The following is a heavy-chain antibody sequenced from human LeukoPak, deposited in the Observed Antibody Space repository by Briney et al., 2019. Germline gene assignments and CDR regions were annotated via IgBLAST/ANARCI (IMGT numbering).Heavy chain of an antibody. Sequence: GGSLRLSCAASGFTFSSYGMHWVRQAPGKGLEWVAVISYDGSNKYYADSVKGRFTISRDSSKTTLYLQMSSLRAEDTAVYSCATGRIAAATGWEFDYWGQGTLVTVSS. CDR2: ISYDGSNK. V-gene: IGHV3-30*03. J-gene: IGHJ4*02. D-gene: IGHD6-13*01. CDR1: GFTFSSYG. CDR3: ATGRIAAATGWEFDY.